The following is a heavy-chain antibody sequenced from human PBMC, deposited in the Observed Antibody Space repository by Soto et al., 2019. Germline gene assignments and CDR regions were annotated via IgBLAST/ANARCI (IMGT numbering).Heavy chain of an antibody. J-gene: IGHJ4*02. CDR3: ATVSERSMITFGGVIAY. D-gene: IGHD3-16*02. CDR2: ISFDGNIK. V-gene: IGHV3-30*03. Sequence: QVQLVESGGGVAQPGKSLRLSCAASGFSFSTYGMHWVRQAPGKGLEWVAVISFDGNIKYYSDSVKGRFTIARDNSKNTVYLQLDSLRAEDTAVFYCATVSERSMITFGGVIAYWGQGTLVTVSS. CDR1: GFSFSTYG.